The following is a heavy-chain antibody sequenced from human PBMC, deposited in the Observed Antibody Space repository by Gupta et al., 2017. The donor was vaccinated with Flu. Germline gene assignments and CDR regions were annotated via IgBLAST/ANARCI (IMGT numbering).Heavy chain of an antibody. CDR2: INRSGRTT. J-gene: IGHJ4*02. CDR1: FTFTDSY. Sequence: FTFTDSYMTWVRQAPGKGLEWISYINRSGRTTYYADSVKGRFTISRDNARNSLYLQMNSLRVEDTAVYYCARDMVTAISHWGQGTLVTVSS. D-gene: IGHD2-21*02. V-gene: IGHV3-11*01. CDR3: ARDMVTAISH.